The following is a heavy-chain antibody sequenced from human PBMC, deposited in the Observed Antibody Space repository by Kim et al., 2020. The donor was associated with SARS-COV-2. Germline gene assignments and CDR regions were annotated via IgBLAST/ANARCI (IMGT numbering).Heavy chain of an antibody. Sequence: ADSVKGRLLIHRDHSKNTLYLQMNSLRAEDTAVYYCATVVFYYDAGYFKNWGQGTLVIVSS. D-gene: IGHD3-22*01. J-gene: IGHJ1*01. V-gene: IGHV3-66*01. CDR3: ATVVFYYDAGYFKN.